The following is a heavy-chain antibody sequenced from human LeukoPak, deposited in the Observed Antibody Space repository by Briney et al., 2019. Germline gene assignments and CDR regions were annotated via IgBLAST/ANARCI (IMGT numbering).Heavy chain of an antibody. CDR1: GFTVSSNY. J-gene: IGHJ4*02. CDR2: IYSGGST. V-gene: IGHV3-53*01. CDR3: AREGSDILTGYSFRYFDY. Sequence: PGGSLRLSCAASGFTVSSNYMSWVRPAPGKGLEWVSVIYSGGSTYYADSVKGRFTISRDNSKNTLYLQMNSLRAEDTAVYYCAREGSDILTGYSFRYFDYWGQGTLVTVSS. D-gene: IGHD3-9*01.